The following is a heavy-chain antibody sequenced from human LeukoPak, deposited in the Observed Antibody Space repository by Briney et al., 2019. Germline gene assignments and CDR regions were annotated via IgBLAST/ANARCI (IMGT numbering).Heavy chain of an antibody. Sequence: SETLSLTCTVSGGSISSYYWSWIRQPPRKGLEWIGYIYYSGSTNYNPSLKSRVTISVDTSKNQFSLKLSSVTAADTAVYYCARDFAFYGSGSYRAFDIWGQGTMVTVSS. CDR2: IYYSGST. V-gene: IGHV4-59*01. CDR1: GGSISSYY. CDR3: ARDFAFYGSGSYRAFDI. J-gene: IGHJ3*02. D-gene: IGHD3-10*01.